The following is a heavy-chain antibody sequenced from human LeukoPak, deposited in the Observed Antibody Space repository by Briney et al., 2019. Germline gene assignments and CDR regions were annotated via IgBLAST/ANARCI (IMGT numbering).Heavy chain of an antibody. J-gene: IGHJ4*02. CDR3: AYDSSGYYYPLFDY. Sequence: PGRSLRLSCAASGFTFSSYGMHWVRQAPGKGLEWVAVISYDGSNKYYADSVKGRFTISRDNSMNTLYLQMNSLRAEDTAVYYCAYDSSGYYYPLFDYWGQGTLVTVSS. CDR2: ISYDGSNK. V-gene: IGHV3-30*18. CDR1: GFTFSSYG. D-gene: IGHD3-22*01.